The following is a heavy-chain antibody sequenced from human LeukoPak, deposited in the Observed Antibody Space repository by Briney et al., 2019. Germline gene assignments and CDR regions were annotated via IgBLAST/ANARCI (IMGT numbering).Heavy chain of an antibody. V-gene: IGHV3-66*01. Sequence: TGGSLRLSCAASGFTVSNNYMSWVRQAPGKGLEWVSVIYSGGSTYYADSVKGRFTISRDNSKNTLYLQMNSLRAEDTAVYYCAKDQRKYYYDSSGLFDYWGQGTLVAVSS. J-gene: IGHJ4*02. CDR2: IYSGGST. CDR1: GFTVSNNY. D-gene: IGHD3-22*01. CDR3: AKDQRKYYYDSSGLFDY.